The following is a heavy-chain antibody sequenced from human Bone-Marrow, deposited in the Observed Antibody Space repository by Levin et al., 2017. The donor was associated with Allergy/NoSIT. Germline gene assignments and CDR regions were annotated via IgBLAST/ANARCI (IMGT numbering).Heavy chain of an antibody. Sequence: GESLKISCAASGFTFTLYGMHWVRQAPGKGLEWVSFISYGGDNKYFADSVKGRFTISRDNSKNTPYLQMNSLRAEDTAIYYCAKDRPQATDYYDSSGSLDYWGRGTLVTVSS. CDR1: GFTFTLYG. CDR3: AKDRPQATDYYDSSGSLDY. CDR2: ISYGGDNK. V-gene: IGHV3-30*18. D-gene: IGHD3-22*01. J-gene: IGHJ4*02.